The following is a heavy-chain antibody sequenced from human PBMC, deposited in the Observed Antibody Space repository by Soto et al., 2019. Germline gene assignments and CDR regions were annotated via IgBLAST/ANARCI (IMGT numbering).Heavy chain of an antibody. V-gene: IGHV4-34*01. Sequence: LSLTCAVYGGSFSGYYWSWIRQPPGKGLEWIGEINHSGSTNYNPSLKSRVTISVDTSKNQFSLKLSSVTAADTAVYYCARGVAARCLRYWGQGTLVTVSS. CDR1: GGSFSGYY. D-gene: IGHD6-6*01. CDR2: INHSGST. J-gene: IGHJ4*02. CDR3: ARGVAARCLRY.